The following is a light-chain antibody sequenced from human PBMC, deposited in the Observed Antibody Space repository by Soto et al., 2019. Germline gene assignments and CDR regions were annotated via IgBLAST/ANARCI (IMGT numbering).Light chain of an antibody. CDR1: HDISNW. J-gene: IGKJ4*01. CDR2: AAS. V-gene: IGKV1-12*01. Sequence: DMQMTQSPSFVSASVGDTVTTTCRESHDISNWLAWYQQKPGKAPRFLIFAASNLHSGVPSRFSGGGSGTDFTLTISSLQPEDFASYYCQQADSFPFTFGGGTKVEIK. CDR3: QQADSFPFT.